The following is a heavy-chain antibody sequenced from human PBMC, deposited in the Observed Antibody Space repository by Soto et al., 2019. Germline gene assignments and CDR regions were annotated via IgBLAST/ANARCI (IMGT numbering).Heavy chain of an antibody. CDR1: GFSLSTSGVG. CDR2: IFWDDDK. Sequence: QITLKESGPTLVKPTQTLTLTCTFSGFSLSTSGVGVGWIRQPPGKALEWLALIFWDDDKCYSPSLNSRLIITKDTSKHQVVLTMTNMDPVDTATYYWAHRPGSSGSRAWFDSLGQGTQVTVSS. CDR3: AHRPGSSGSRAWFDS. D-gene: IGHD2-15*01. J-gene: IGHJ5*01. V-gene: IGHV2-5*02.